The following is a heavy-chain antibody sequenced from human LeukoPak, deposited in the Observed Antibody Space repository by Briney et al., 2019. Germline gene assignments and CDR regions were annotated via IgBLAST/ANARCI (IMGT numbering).Heavy chain of an antibody. D-gene: IGHD2-2*01. V-gene: IGHV3-13*04. CDR3: VRAAMPYIINGRRFDY. CDR1: GFTSSAYD. CDR2: SGTVGDI. J-gene: IGHJ4*02. Sequence: PGGSLRLSCAASGFTSSAYDMHWVRQITGGGLEWVSTSGTVGDIFYSDSVKGRFTISRENAKNSVHLQMNSLRVEDSAIYFCVRAAMPYIINGRRFDYWGQGTLVTVSS.